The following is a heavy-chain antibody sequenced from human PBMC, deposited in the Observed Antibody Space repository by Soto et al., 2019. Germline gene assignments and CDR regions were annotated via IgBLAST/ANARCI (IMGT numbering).Heavy chain of an antibody. J-gene: IGHJ5*02. CDR3: AISMVRGVNRNWSDP. Sequence: GGSLRLSCSASGFTFSSYAMHWVRQAPGKGLEYVSAISSNGSSTYYADSMKGRFTISRDNAKNTLYLQMNSLRAEDTAVYYCAISMVRGVNRNWSDPWGQGTLVTVSS. D-gene: IGHD3-10*01. CDR1: GFTFSSYA. CDR2: ISSNGSST. V-gene: IGHV3-64*04.